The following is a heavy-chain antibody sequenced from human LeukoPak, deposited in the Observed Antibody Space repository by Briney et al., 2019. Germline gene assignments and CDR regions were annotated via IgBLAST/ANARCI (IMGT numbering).Heavy chain of an antibody. CDR1: GFSVSSNY. CDR3: AGDRGYSGGWGLMDV. CDR2: FYASGGT. V-gene: IGHV3-66*01. Sequence: GGSLRLSCEASGFSVSSNYMSWVRQAPGKGLEWVSVFYASGGTFYTDSVKGRFTISRDTSTNSLYLQMSSLRTEDTAVYYCAGDRGYSGGWGLMDVWGKGTTVTVSS. J-gene: IGHJ6*03. D-gene: IGHD6-19*01.